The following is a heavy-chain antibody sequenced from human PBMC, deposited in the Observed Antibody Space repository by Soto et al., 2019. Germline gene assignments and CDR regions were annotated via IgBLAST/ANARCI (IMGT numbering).Heavy chain of an antibody. CDR1: GGTFSSYA. D-gene: IGHD6-6*01. CDR3: ARARIEYSSAPLKKGPFDY. V-gene: IGHV1-69*01. CDR2: IIPIFGTA. Sequence: QVQLVQSGAEVKKPGSSVKVSCKASGGTFSSYAISWVRQAPGQGLEWMGGIIPIFGTANYAQKFQGSVTITADESTSTAYMELSSLRYEDTAVYYRARARIEYSSAPLKKGPFDYWGQGTLVTVSS. J-gene: IGHJ4*02.